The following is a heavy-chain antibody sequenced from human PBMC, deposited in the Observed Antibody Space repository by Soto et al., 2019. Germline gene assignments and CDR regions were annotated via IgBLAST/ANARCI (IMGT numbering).Heavy chain of an antibody. J-gene: IGHJ4*02. D-gene: IGHD7-27*01. Sequence: EVQLVESGGGLVKPGESLRLSCTASGFNFGAFSLSWVRQAPGKGLEWVSSIDPTSTEIHYADSVEGRFSVYRDSTKNSLYLKMISLRFEDPGVYYCARDYLTGDPREAFDSWGQGTLVTVSS. CDR3: ARDYLTGDPREAFDS. CDR1: GFNFGAFS. CDR2: IDPTSTEI. V-gene: IGHV3-21*01.